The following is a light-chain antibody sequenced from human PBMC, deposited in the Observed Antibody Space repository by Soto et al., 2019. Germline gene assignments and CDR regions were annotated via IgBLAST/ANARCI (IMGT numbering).Light chain of an antibody. CDR3: HQYDYWPLT. V-gene: IGKV3D-15*01. CDR1: QSVSSD. Sequence: EIVMTHSPATLSVSPCERATLSFRASQSVSSDLAWYHQKPGQAPRLLIYGASTRATGIPARFSGSGSGTDFTPTISSLQSEDFAVYYCHQYDYWPLTFGGGTKVDIK. CDR2: GAS. J-gene: IGKJ4*01.